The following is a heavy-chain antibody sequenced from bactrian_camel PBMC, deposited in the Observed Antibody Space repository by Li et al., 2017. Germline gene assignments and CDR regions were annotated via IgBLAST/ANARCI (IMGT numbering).Heavy chain of an antibody. J-gene: IGHJ4*01. D-gene: IGHD4*01. CDR2: INGDGRT. V-gene: IGHV3S55*01. CDR3: AYDPGASHCSDAPWTAATLGIF. Sequence: QLVESGGGSVQAGGSLRLSCVASGYTYDSACMGWFRQYPGKEREGVAAINGDGRTTYAASVQGRFTISKDNAKNTLYLQMNSLQPEDTATYYCAYDPGASHCSDAPWTAATLGIFWGQGTQVTVS. CDR1: GYTYDSAC.